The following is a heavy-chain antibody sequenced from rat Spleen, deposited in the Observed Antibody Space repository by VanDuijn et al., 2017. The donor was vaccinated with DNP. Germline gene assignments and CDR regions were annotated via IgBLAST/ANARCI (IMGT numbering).Heavy chain of an antibody. Sequence: EVQLVESGGGLVQPGTSLKLSCAASGFSFSDYAMAWVRQSPKKGLEWVGNIMDDGSGNYYRDSVKGRFTISRDNAKSTLYLQMDSLRSEDTATYYCATHGVQFYYCDYWGQGVMVTVSS. J-gene: IGHJ2*01. V-gene: IGHV5S10*01. CDR1: GFSFSDYA. D-gene: IGHD3-2*01. CDR2: IMDDGSGN. CDR3: ATHGVQFYYCDY.